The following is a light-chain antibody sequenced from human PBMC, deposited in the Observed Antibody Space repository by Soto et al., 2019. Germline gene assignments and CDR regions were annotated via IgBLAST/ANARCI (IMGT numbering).Light chain of an antibody. J-gene: IGKJ1*01. V-gene: IGKV1-5*01. Sequence: IQLTQSPSILSGSVGDRVTITCRASQSASTFLAWYRHKPGQAPKLLIYDASTLQRGVPSRFSPRGSGTEFALTISALQPDDLAVHHCQQYNRYALTFGQQTKV. CDR2: DAS. CDR3: QQYNRYALT. CDR1: QSASTF.